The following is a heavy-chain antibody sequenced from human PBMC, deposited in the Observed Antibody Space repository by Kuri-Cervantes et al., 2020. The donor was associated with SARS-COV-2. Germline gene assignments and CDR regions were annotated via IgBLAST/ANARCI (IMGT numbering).Heavy chain of an antibody. Sequence: ASVKVSCKASGYTSRGDGFSWVRQARGGGLEWMGWISGYNGDTKYAAKFQGRVTMTRDTSTNTAYMELNNLRSDDTAVYYCASEDGVYDSGERAIIHFDYWGQGALVTVSS. CDR3: ASEDGVYDSGERAIIHFDY. CDR2: ISGYNGDT. D-gene: IGHD5/OR15-5a*01. V-gene: IGHV1-18*01. J-gene: IGHJ4*02. CDR1: GYTSRGDG.